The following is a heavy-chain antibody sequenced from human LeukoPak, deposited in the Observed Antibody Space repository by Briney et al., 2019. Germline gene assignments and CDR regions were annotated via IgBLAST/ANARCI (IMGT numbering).Heavy chain of an antibody. D-gene: IGHD3-22*01. CDR2: IYYSGST. J-gene: IGHJ5*02. CDR3: AITMISENNWFDP. CDR1: GGSISSSSYY. Sequence: SETLSLTCTVSGGSISSSSYYWGCIRQPPGKGLEWIGSIYYSGSTYYNPSLKSRVTISVDTSKNQFSLKLSSVTAADTAVCYCAITMISENNWFDPWGQGTLVTVSS. V-gene: IGHV4-39*01.